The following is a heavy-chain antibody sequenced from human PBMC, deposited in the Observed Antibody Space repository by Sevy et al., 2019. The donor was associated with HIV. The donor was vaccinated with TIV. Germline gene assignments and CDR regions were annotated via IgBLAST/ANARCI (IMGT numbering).Heavy chain of an antibody. Sequence: GSLRLSCAASGFTFSNYGMHWVRQAPGKGLEWVAVIWNGGSNKYYADSVKGRFTISRDNSKNTLYLQMNSLRVEDTAVYFCARGGDFNDRSAKRDFDYWGQGTLVTVSS. CDR2: IWNGGSNK. J-gene: IGHJ4*02. D-gene: IGHD3-22*01. CDR1: GFTFSNYG. V-gene: IGHV3-33*01. CDR3: ARGGDFNDRSAKRDFDY.